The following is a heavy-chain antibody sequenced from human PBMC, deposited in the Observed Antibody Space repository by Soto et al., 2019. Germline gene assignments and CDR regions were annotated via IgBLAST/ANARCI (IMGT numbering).Heavy chain of an antibody. D-gene: IGHD2-15*01. CDR2: VKSKRDGGTT. CDR3: TAEAYCGGGSCSAY. V-gene: IGHV3-15*01. Sequence: GGSVRLSCVGSEFTFSGAWMSWVRQAPGQGLEWVGRVKSKRDGGTTDYAAPVRGRFTVSRDDSTNTVFLQMNSLKTEDTAVYYCTAEAYCGGGSCSAYWGQGTLVTVSS. CDR1: EFTFSGAW. J-gene: IGHJ4*02.